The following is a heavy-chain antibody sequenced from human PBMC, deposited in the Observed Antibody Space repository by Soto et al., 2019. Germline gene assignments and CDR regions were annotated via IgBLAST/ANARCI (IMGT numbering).Heavy chain of an antibody. V-gene: IGHV4-4*02. J-gene: IGHJ6*02. D-gene: IGHD6-25*01. Sequence: QVQLQESGPGRVKPSGTLSLTCAVSVGSISSSNWWSWVRQPPRKGMEWIGDIYHSGSTNYNPSLKSRVTIAVDKSKTQFALRLSSVTAADTAVYYCEKVSGSYYCGMDVWGQGTTVPVSS. CDR2: IYHSGST. CDR3: EKVSGSYYCGMDV. CDR1: VGSISSSNW.